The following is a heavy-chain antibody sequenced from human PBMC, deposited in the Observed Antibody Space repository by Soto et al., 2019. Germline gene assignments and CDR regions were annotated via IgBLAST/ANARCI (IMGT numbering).Heavy chain of an antibody. CDR2: ISSSGSTI. CDR1: GFTFSDYY. J-gene: IGHJ4*02. Sequence: GGSLRLSCAASGFTFSDYYMSWIRQAPGKGLEWVSYISSSGSTIYYADSVKGRFTISRDNAKNSLYLQMNSLRAEDTAVYYCASAPSVKYSSSWSLDYWGQGTLVTVSS. CDR3: ASAPSVKYSSSWSLDY. V-gene: IGHV3-11*01. D-gene: IGHD6-13*01.